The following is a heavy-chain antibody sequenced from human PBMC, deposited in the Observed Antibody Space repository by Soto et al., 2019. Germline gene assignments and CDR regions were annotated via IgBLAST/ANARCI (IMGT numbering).Heavy chain of an antibody. Sequence: AWGSLTLSSAASGFTFSSYAMSWVRQAPGKGLEWVSAISGSGGSTYYADSVKGRFTISRDNSKNTLYLQMNSLRAEDTAVYYCAKSKGFRSGSIRHYYYYGMDVWGQGTTVTVSS. V-gene: IGHV3-23*01. CDR1: GFTFSSYA. J-gene: IGHJ6*02. CDR3: AKSKGFRSGSIRHYYYYGMDV. D-gene: IGHD6-19*01. CDR2: ISGSGGST.